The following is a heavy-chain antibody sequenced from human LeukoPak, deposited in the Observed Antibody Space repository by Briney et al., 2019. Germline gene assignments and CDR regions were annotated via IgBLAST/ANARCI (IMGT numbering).Heavy chain of an antibody. D-gene: IGHD5-24*01. V-gene: IGHV1-2*06. CDR2: FNPNSGGT. J-gene: IGHJ4*02. Sequence: ASVKVSCKASKYTFIDYYLHWVRQAPGQGLEWMGRFNPNSGGTNYAQNSQGRVTMTGDTSIDTAYMELSSLRSDDTAVYFCTRGNAYIFDYWGQGTLVTVSS. CDR1: KYTFIDYY. CDR3: TRGNAYIFDY.